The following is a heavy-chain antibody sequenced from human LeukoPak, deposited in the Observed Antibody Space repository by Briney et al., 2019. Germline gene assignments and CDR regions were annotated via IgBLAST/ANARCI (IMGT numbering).Heavy chain of an antibody. J-gene: IGHJ2*01. V-gene: IGHV4-38-2*02. Sequence: ASETLSLTCTVSGYSISSGYYWGWIRQPPGKGLEWIGSIYHSGSTYYNPPLKSRVTISVDTSKNQFSLKLSSVTAADTAVYYCARNWIAVAGTTGWYFDLWGRGTLVTVSS. CDR1: GYSISSGYY. D-gene: IGHD6-19*01. CDR3: ARNWIAVAGTTGWYFDL. CDR2: IYHSGST.